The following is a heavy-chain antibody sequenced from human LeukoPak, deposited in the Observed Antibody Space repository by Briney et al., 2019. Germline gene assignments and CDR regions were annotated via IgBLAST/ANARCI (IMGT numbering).Heavy chain of an antibody. V-gene: IGHV3-48*03. CDR1: GFTFSSYE. CDR3: AIIHFFAPRIAAAGTHRREFDY. J-gene: IGHJ4*02. D-gene: IGHD6-13*01. CDR2: ISSSGSTI. Sequence: QSGGSLRLSCAASGFTFSSYEMNWVRQAPGKGLEWVSYISSSGSTIYYADSVKGRFTISRDNAKNSLYLQMNSLRAEDTAVYYCAIIHFFAPRIAAAGTHRREFDYWGQGTLVTVSS.